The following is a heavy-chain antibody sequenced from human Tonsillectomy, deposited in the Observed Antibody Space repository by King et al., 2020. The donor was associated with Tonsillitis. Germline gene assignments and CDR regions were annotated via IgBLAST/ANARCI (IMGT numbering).Heavy chain of an antibody. V-gene: IGHV3-33*08. CDR3: ARDQGDILTGDYNVGPGGIVYYFDY. Sequence: VQLVESGGGVVQPGRSLRLSCAASGFTFSSYGMHWVRQAPGKGLEWVAVIWYDGSNKYYADSVKGRFTISRDNSKNTLYLQMNSLRAEDTAVYYCARDQGDILTGDYNVGPGGIVYYFDYWGQGTLVTVSS. CDR1: GFTFSSYG. J-gene: IGHJ4*02. CDR2: IWYDGSNK. D-gene: IGHD3-9*01.